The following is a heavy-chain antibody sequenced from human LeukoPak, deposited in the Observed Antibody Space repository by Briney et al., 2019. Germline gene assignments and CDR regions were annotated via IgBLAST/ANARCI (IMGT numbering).Heavy chain of an antibody. CDR1: GGSFSGYY. V-gene: IGHV4-34*01. CDR2: INQSGSI. J-gene: IGHJ5*02. CDR3: ARSRYYYGSGSYSGNNWFDP. D-gene: IGHD3-10*01. Sequence: SETLSLTCAVYGGSFSGYYWSWIRQPPGKGLEWIGEINQSGSINYNPSLKSRVTISVDTSKNQFSLKLSSVTAADTAVYYCARSRYYYGSGSYSGNNWFDPWGQGTLVTVSS.